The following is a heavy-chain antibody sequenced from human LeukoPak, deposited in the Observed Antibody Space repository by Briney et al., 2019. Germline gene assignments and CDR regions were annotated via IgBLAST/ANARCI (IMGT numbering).Heavy chain of an antibody. CDR1: GFTFSSYA. J-gene: IGHJ4*02. CDR3: AKATENWTQLRLGFDY. Sequence: QSGGSLRLSCAASGFTFSSYAMSWVRQAPGKGLEWVSAISGSGGSTYYADSVKGRFTISRDNSKNTLYLQMNSLRAEDTAVYYCAKATENWTQLRLGFDYWGQGTLVTVSS. D-gene: IGHD5-18*01. V-gene: IGHV3-23*01. CDR2: ISGSGGST.